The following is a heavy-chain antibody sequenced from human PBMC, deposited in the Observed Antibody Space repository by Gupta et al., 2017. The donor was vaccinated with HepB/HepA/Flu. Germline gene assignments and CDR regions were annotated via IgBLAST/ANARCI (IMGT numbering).Heavy chain of an antibody. CDR1: GDSVSSNSAA. V-gene: IGHV6-1*01. CDR2: TYYRSKWYI. D-gene: IGHD1-26*01. CDR3: VRGAWELLDYYYYYLDV. Sequence: QVQLQQSGPGLVKPSQTLSLTCAVSGDSVSSNSAAWNWIRQSPSRGLEWLGRTYYRSKWYIDYAVSVKSRLTINPDTSKNQFSLQLDSVTPEDTAVYYCVRGAWELLDYYYYYLDVWDKGTTVTVSS. J-gene: IGHJ6*03.